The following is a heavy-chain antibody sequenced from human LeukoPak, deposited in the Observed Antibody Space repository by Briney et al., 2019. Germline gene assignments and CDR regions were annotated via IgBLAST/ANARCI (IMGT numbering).Heavy chain of an antibody. D-gene: IGHD3-10*01. CDR1: GGSISIYY. J-gene: IGHJ5*01. CDR2: IYYSGST. V-gene: IGHV4-59*12. Sequence: PTETLSLTCTVSGGSISIYYWTWIRQPPGKGLEWVGYIYYSGSTTYNPSLKSRFTISVDRPKNQFFLNVTSLTAADTAVYYCARSRQASGLFNSWGQGTLVVVSS. CDR3: ARSRQASGLFNS.